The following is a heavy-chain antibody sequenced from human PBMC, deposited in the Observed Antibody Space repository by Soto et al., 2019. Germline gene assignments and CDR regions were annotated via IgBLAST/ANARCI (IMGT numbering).Heavy chain of an antibody. CDR3: ADKGGGNRILDY. CDR1: GFSLSTSGVG. Sequence: QITLKESGPTLVKPTQTLTLTCTFSGFSLSTSGVGVGWIRQPPGKALEWLALIYWDDSKHYSPSLKSRLTTTKDPPKTQVALTTPHQYPVDTATYYCADKGGGNRILDYWGQGTLVTVSS. J-gene: IGHJ4*02. D-gene: IGHD3-16*01. CDR2: IYWDDSK. V-gene: IGHV2-5*02.